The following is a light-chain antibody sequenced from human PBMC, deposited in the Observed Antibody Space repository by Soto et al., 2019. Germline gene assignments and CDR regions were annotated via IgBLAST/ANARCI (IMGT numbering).Light chain of an antibody. CDR1: QSVGTR. CDR2: GAS. Sequence: TVLPQSPDTLSLSPGESATLSCWASQSVGTRLAWYQQRPGQPPRLLISGASSRATGIPDRFSGSGSATDFTLTISRLEPEDFALYYCQHYGISPVTFGQGTRLEIK. J-gene: IGKJ5*01. V-gene: IGKV3-20*01. CDR3: QHYGISPVT.